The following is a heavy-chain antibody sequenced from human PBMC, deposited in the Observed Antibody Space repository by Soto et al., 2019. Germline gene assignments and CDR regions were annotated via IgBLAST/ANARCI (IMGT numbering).Heavy chain of an antibody. V-gene: IGHV3-11*01. D-gene: IGHD2-15*01. J-gene: IGHJ3*01. CDR2: ISSSSETI. Sequence: GGSLRLSCAASGFIFSDYYMSWIRQAPGKGLEWLSHISSSSETIYYADSVRGRFTISRDNAKRSLYLQMNSLRDEDTAVYYCARDRCSGGTCYEDAFDVWGQGTMVTVSS. CDR1: GFIFSDYY. CDR3: ARDRCSGGTCYEDAFDV.